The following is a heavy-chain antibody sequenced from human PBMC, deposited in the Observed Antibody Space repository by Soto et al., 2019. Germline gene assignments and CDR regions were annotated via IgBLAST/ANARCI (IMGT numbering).Heavy chain of an antibody. CDR3: AKDMAPWGWGTINFDY. CDR1: GFTFDDYA. J-gene: IGHJ4*02. Sequence: EVQLVESGGGLVQPGRSLRLSCAASGFTFDDYAMHWVRQAPGKGLEWVSGISWNSGSIGYADSVKGRFTISRDNAKNSLYLQMNSLRAEDTALYYCAKDMAPWGWGTINFDYWGQGTLVTVSS. D-gene: IGHD3-16*01. CDR2: ISWNSGSI. V-gene: IGHV3-9*01.